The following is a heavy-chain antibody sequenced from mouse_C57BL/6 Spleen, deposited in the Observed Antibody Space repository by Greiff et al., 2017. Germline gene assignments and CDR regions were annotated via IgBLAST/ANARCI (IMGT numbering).Heavy chain of an antibody. Sequence: EVHLVASGGGLVKPGGSLKLSCAASGFTFSDYGMHWVRQAPEKGLEWVAYISSGSSTIYYAATVKGRFTISRDNAKNTLFLQMTSLRSEDTAMYYCAREDDGNYEGWFAYWGQGTLVTVSA. V-gene: IGHV5-17*01. CDR1: GFTFSDYG. CDR2: ISSGSSTI. CDR3: AREDDGNYEGWFAY. D-gene: IGHD2-1*01. J-gene: IGHJ3*01.